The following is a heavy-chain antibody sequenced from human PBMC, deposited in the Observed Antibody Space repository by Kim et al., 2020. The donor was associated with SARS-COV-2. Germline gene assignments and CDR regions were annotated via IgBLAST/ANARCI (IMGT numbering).Heavy chain of an antibody. CDR3: AKLWFDP. V-gene: IGHV3-23*01. J-gene: IGHJ5*02. CDR2: SGCST. Sequence: SGCSTYYADSVKGRFTISRDNSKNTLYLQMNSLRAEETAVYYCAKLWFDPWGQGTLVTVSS.